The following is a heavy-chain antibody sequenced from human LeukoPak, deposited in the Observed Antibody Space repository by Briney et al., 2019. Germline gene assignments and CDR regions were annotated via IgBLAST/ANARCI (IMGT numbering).Heavy chain of an antibody. CDR1: GYSFTSYW. CDR2: IDPSDSYT. CDR3: ALGGSGNYFGLDY. Sequence: GESLKISCKGSGYSFTSYWISWVRQMPGKGLEYMGRIDPSDSYTNYSPSFEGHVTISADKSISTAYLQWSSLKASDTAMYYCALGGSGNYFGLDYWGQGTLVTVSS. D-gene: IGHD3-10*01. V-gene: IGHV5-10-1*01. J-gene: IGHJ4*02.